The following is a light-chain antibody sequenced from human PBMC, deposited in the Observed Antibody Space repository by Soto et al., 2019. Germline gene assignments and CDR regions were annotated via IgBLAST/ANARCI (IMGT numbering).Light chain of an antibody. CDR3: QSYDSSLSAVV. Sequence: QSVLTQPPSVSGAPGQRVTISCTGSSSNIGTGYDVHWYQHLPGTAPKLLIYANSNRPSGVPDRFSGSKSGTSASLAITGLQAEDEADYSCQSYDSSLSAVVFGGGTKLTVL. J-gene: IGLJ2*01. CDR2: ANS. CDR1: SSNIGTGYD. V-gene: IGLV1-40*01.